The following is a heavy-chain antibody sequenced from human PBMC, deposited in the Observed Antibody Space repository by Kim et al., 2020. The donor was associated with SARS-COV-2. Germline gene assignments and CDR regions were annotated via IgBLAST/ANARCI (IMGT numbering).Heavy chain of an antibody. CDR1: GYTFSRHW. CDR2: IYPGDSDT. D-gene: IGHD3-10*01. J-gene: IGHJ3*02. CDR3: ARLPRLGADLGIAFDM. Sequence: GESLKISCKGSGYTFSRHWIAWVRQRPGKGLEYMAIIYPGDSDTKYSPSFQGHVTISTDKSISTAYLQWNSLKASDTAMYFCARLPRLGADLGIAFDMWGQGTMVTVSS. V-gene: IGHV5-51*01.